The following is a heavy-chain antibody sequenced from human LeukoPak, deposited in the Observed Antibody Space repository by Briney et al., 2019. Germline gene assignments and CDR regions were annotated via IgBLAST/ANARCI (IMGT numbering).Heavy chain of an antibody. CDR1: GGTFSSYA. CDR2: IIPIFGTA. Sequence: ASVKVSCKASGGTFSSYAISWVRQAPGQGLEWMGGIIPIFGTANYAQKFQGRVTITADKSTSTAYMELSSLRPEDTAVYYCARGYYGDYGAADAFDIWGQGTMVTVSS. D-gene: IGHD4-17*01. V-gene: IGHV1-69*06. J-gene: IGHJ3*02. CDR3: ARGYYGDYGAADAFDI.